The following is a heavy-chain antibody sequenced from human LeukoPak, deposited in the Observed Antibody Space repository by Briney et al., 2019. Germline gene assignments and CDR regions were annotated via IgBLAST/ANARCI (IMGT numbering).Heavy chain of an antibody. CDR3: ARDQGSSGYYYGAPNFDY. Sequence: SVKVSCKASGGTFSSYAISWVRQAPGQGLEWMGRIIPILGIANYALKFQGRVTITADKSTSTAYMELSSLRSEDTAVYYCARDQGSSGYYYGAPNFDYWGQGTLVTVSS. CDR1: GGTFSSYA. D-gene: IGHD3-22*01. J-gene: IGHJ4*02. V-gene: IGHV1-69*04. CDR2: IIPILGIA.